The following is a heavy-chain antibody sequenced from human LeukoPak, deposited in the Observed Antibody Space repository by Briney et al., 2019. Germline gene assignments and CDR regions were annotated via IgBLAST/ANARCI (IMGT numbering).Heavy chain of an antibody. Sequence: ASVKVSCEASGYTFTSYYMHWVRQAPGQGLEWMGIINPSGGSTSYAQKFQGRVTMTTDTSTSTAYMELRSLRSDDTAVYYCATEYYYDSSGYYRDYWGQGTLVTVSS. D-gene: IGHD3-22*01. CDR2: INPSGGST. J-gene: IGHJ4*02. CDR1: GYTFTSYY. CDR3: ATEYYYDSSGYYRDY. V-gene: IGHV1-46*01.